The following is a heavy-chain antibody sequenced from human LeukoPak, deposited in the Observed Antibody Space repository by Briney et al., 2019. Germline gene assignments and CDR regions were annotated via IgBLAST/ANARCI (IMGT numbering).Heavy chain of an antibody. CDR3: PREVYSSGRAAVLDN. V-gene: IGHV3-30*03. CDR2: MSHDGSTT. Sequence: GGSLRLSCAASGFTFRSYIMHWVRQAPGKGPEWVALMSHDGSTTNYPDSVKGRFTISRDDSHNTLFLQMNSLRTEDTAVYHCPREVYSSGRAAVLDNWGQGTLVTVSS. CDR1: GFTFRSYI. D-gene: IGHD3-22*01. J-gene: IGHJ4*02.